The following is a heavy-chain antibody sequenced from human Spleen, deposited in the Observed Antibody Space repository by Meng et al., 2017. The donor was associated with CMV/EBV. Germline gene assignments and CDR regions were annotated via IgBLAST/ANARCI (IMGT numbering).Heavy chain of an antibody. D-gene: IGHD3-3*01. J-gene: IGHJ4*02. CDR2: IRHDGTNK. Sequence: GGSLRLSCAASGFTFSSYSMNWVRQAPGKGLEWVAFIRHDGTNKYYLDSVEGRFTVSRDNSKNTVYLQMNSLRPDDTGLYYCARVLQWLLPDYWGQGTLATVSS. CDR3: ARVLQWLLPDY. V-gene: IGHV3-30*02. CDR1: GFTFSSYS.